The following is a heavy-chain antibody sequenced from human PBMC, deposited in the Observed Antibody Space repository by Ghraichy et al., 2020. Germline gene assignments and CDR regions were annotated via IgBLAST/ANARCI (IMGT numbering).Heavy chain of an antibody. J-gene: IGHJ4*02. Sequence: VGSLRLSCAVSGITFSSYSMNWVRQAPGKGLEWVSYISSSGSTIYYADSVKGRFTISRDNAKNSLYLQMNSLREEDTAVYHCARDLDYWGQGTLVTVSS. CDR2: ISSSGSTI. CDR3: ARDLDY. CDR1: GITFSSYS. V-gene: IGHV3-48*02.